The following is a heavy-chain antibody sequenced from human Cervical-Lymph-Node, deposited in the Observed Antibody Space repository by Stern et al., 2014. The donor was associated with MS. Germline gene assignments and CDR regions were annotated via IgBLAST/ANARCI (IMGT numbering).Heavy chain of an antibody. V-gene: IGHV5-51*03. CDR2: IFPDDSDT. CDR1: GYSFTTFW. Sequence: QLVQSGAEVKKPGESLKISCKGSGYSFTTFWIGWVRQMPGKGLAWMGIIFPDDSDTRYSPSFQGQVNISADKSTDTAYLQWSSLKASDTATYYCARPLGSGWTAGWYYWGQGTRVTVSS. J-gene: IGHJ4*02. CDR3: ARPLGSGWTAGWYY. D-gene: IGHD6-19*01.